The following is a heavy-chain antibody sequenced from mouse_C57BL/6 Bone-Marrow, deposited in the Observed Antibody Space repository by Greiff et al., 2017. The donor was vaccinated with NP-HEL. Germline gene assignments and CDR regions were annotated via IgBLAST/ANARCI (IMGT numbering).Heavy chain of an antibody. J-gene: IGHJ2*01. CDR2: FHPYNDDT. CDR1: GYTFTTYP. D-gene: IGHD2-1*01. Sequence: VQLQQSGAELVKPGASVKMSCKASGYTFTTYPIAWVKQNHGKSLEWIGNFHPYNDDTEYNEKFKNKATLTVEKSSSTVYLELSRLTSDDSSVYYCARGGNYWYYYDYWGQGPTLTVSS. CDR3: ARGGNYWYYYDY. V-gene: IGHV1-47*01.